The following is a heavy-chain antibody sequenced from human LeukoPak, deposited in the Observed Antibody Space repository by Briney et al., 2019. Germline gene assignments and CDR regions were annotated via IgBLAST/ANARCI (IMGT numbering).Heavy chain of an antibody. J-gene: IGHJ4*02. CDR3: ARGRRDRYYYGSGSSCFDY. CDR2: IYYSGST. CDR1: DGSISSSSYY. V-gene: IGHV4-39*07. Sequence: SETLSLTCTVSDGSISSSSYYWGWIRQPPGKGLECIGNIYYSGSTYYNPSLKSRVTISVDTSKNQFSLKLSSVTAADTAVYYCARGRRDRYYYGSGSSCFDYWGQGTLATVSS. D-gene: IGHD3-10*01.